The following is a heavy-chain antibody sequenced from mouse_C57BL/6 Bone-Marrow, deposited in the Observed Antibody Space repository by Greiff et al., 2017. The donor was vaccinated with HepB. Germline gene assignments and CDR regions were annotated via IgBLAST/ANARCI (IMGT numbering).Heavy chain of an antibody. Sequence: QVQLQQSGAELVKPGASVKISCKASGYAFSSYWMNWVKQRPGKGLEWIGQIYPGDGDTNYNGKFKGKATLTADKSSSTAYMQLSSLTSEDSVVYFCARKGYGTLYFDYWGQGTTLTVSS. CDR2: IYPGDGDT. V-gene: IGHV1-80*01. CDR3: ARKGYGTLYFDY. CDR1: GYAFSSYW. D-gene: IGHD1-1*01. J-gene: IGHJ2*01.